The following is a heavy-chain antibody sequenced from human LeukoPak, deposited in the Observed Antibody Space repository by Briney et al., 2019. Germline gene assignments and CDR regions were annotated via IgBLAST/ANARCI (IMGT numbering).Heavy chain of an antibody. J-gene: IGHJ4*02. CDR2: IYYSGST. CDR1: GGSISSGGYY. CDR3: AKTVSGYYTFNY. V-gene: IGHV4-31*03. Sequence: SETLSLTCTVSGGSISSGGYYWSWIRQHPGKGLEWIGYIYYSGSTYYNPSLKSRVTISVDTSKNQFSLKLSSVTAGDTAVYYWAKTVSGYYTFNYGGQGTLVTVSS. D-gene: IGHD3-3*01.